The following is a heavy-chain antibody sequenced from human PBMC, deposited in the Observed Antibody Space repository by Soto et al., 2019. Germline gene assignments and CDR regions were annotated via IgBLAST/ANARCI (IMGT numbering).Heavy chain of an antibody. CDR3: ARNGTLTGYSYGMDV. J-gene: IGHJ6*02. D-gene: IGHD1-1*01. CDR2: IIPIFDTA. V-gene: IGHV1-69*13. Sequence: AAVKVSCKASGGTFSDFTINWVLQAPGQRLEWMGGIIPIFDTANYAENFQGRVTITADESTSTSLMEVSSLRSEDTAVYYCARNGTLTGYSYGMDVWGQGTMVTVSS. CDR1: GGTFSDFT.